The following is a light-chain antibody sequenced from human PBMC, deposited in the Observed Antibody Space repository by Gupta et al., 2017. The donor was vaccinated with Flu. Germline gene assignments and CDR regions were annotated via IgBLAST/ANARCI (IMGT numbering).Light chain of an antibody. CDR2: GAS. V-gene: IGKV3-15*01. J-gene: IGKJ1*01. Sequence: ATLSVSPGEGVTLSCRASESVYTNLAWYQQKPGQAPRLVIYGASTRATDIPDRFTGSGSGTEFTLTISSLQSEDFAVYYCQQYNIWPLWTFGQGTKVEIK. CDR1: ESVYTN. CDR3: QQYNIWPLWT.